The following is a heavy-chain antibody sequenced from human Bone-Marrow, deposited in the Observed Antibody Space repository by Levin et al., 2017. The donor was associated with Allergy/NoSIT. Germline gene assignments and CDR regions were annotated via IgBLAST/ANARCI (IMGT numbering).Heavy chain of an antibody. CDR1: GFTFSSYA. Sequence: PGGSLRLSCAASGFTFSSYAMHWVRQAPGKGLEWVAVISYDGSNKYYADSVKGRFTISRDTSKNTLYLQMNSLRSEDTAVYYCARVVIIVVLRGDYWYFDLWGRCSLVTVS. J-gene: IGHJ2*01. V-gene: IGHV3-30-3*01. CDR3: ARVVIIVVLRGDYWYFDL. CDR2: ISYDGSNK. D-gene: IGHD2-21*01.